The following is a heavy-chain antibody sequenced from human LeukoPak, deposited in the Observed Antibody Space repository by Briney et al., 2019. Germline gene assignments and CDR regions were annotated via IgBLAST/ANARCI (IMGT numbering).Heavy chain of an antibody. CDR3: ARVRGSAWYRFDY. CDR1: GGSISSVSYY. Sequence: PSETLSLTCTVSGGSISSVSYYWGWIRQPPGKGLEWIGSSHYSGSTYYNPSHKSRVTISVDTSKNQFSLELTSVTAADTAVYYCARVRGSAWYRFDYWGQGTLVTVSS. CDR2: SHYSGST. J-gene: IGHJ4*02. D-gene: IGHD6-19*01. V-gene: IGHV4-39*01.